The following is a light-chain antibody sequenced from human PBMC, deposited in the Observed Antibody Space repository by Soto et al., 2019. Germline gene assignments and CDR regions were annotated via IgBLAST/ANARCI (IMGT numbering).Light chain of an antibody. CDR3: QLYVSSPYT. CDR1: QSVSRSD. J-gene: IGKJ2*01. CDR2: DAS. V-gene: IGKV3D-20*01. Sequence: EIVLTQSPATLSLSPGERATLSCVASQSVSRSDLAWYQQKPGLAPRLLIYDASSRATGIPDRFSGSGSGRDFTLAISRLEPEDFAVYYCQLYVSSPYTFGQGTKLEIK.